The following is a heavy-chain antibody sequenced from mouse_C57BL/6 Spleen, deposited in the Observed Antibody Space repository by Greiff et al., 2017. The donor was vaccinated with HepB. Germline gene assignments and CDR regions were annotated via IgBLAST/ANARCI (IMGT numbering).Heavy chain of an antibody. V-gene: IGHV5-17*01. D-gene: IGHD4-1*01. CDR1: GFTFSDYG. CDR3: ARWGLNWDYFDY. Sequence: EVQLQESGGGLVKPGGSLKLSCAASGFTFSDYGMHWVRQAPEKGLEWVAYISSGSSTIYYADTVKGRFTISRDNAKNTLYLQMTSLRSEDTAMYYCARWGLNWDYFDYWGQGTTLTVSS. CDR2: ISSGSSTI. J-gene: IGHJ2*01.